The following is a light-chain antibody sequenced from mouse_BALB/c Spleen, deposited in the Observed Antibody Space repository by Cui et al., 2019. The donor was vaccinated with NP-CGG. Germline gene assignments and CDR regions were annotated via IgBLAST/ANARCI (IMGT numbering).Light chain of an antibody. CDR1: TGAVTTSNY. V-gene: IGLV1*01. CDR2: GTN. J-gene: IGLJ1*01. Sequence: QATVTLASALNTSPGETVTLTCRSSTGAVTTSNYANWVQEKPDHLFTGLIGGTNNRAPGVPARFSGSLIGDKAALTITGAQTEDEAIYFCALWYSNHWVFGGGTKLTVL. CDR3: ALWYSNHWV.